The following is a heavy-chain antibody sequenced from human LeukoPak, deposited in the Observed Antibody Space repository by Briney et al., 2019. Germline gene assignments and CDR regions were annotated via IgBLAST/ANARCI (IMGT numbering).Heavy chain of an antibody. CDR1: GFTFSSYG. Sequence: GGSLRPSCAASGFTFSSYGMHWVRQAPGKGLEWVAVISYDGSNKYYADSVKGRFTISRDNSKNTLYLQMNSLRAEDTAVYYCARSELVGYSGYDLDYWGQGTLVTVSS. V-gene: IGHV3-30*03. CDR2: ISYDGSNK. J-gene: IGHJ4*02. D-gene: IGHD5-12*01. CDR3: ARSELVGYSGYDLDY.